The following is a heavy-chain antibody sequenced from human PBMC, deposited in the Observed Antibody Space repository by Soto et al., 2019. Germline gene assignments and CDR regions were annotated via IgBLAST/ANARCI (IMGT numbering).Heavy chain of an antibody. CDR1: GFTFTSSA. Sequence: QMQLVQSGPEVKKPGTSVKVSCKASGFTFTSSAVQWVRQARGQRLEWIGWIVVGSGNTNYAQKFQERVTITRDMSTSTAYMELSSLRSEDTAVYYCAADPYSSSWYGAYYYYGMDVWGQGTTVTVSS. CDR2: IVVGSGNT. CDR3: AADPYSSSWYGAYYYYGMDV. J-gene: IGHJ6*02. D-gene: IGHD6-13*01. V-gene: IGHV1-58*01.